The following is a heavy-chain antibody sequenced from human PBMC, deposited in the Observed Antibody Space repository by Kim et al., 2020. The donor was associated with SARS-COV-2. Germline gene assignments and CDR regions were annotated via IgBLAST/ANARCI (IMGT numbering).Heavy chain of an antibody. Sequence: SETLSLTCTVSGGSISSGSYYWGWIRQPPGKGLEWIGSIYYSGSTYYNPSLKSRVTISVDTSKNQFSLKLSSVTAADTAVYYCARYYAVFWSGQDNWFDPWGQGTLVTVSS. J-gene: IGHJ5*02. CDR1: GGSISSGSYY. D-gene: IGHD3-3*01. CDR2: IYYSGST. V-gene: IGHV4-39*01. CDR3: ARYYAVFWSGQDNWFDP.